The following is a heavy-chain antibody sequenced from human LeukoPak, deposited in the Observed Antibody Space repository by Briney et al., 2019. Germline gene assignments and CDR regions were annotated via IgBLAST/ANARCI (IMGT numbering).Heavy chain of an antibody. D-gene: IGHD3-10*01. J-gene: IGHJ3*02. Sequence: SETLSLTCTVSGGSISSYYWSWIRQPPGKGLEWIGYIYYSGSTNYNPSLKSRVTISVDTSKNQFSLKLSSVTAADTAVYYCARGRSITMPSRAFHIWGQGTMVTVSS. CDR2: IYYSGST. V-gene: IGHV4-59*01. CDR3: ARGRSITMPSRAFHI. CDR1: GGSISSYY.